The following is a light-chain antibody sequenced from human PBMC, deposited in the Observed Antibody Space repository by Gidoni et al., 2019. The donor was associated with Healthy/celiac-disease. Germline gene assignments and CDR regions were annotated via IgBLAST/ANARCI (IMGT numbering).Light chain of an antibody. CDR3: QQRSNWPPGT. V-gene: IGKV3-11*01. CDR1: QSVSSY. Sequence: EIVLTQSPATLSLSPGERATLSCRASQSVSSYLAWYQQKPGQAPRLLIYGASNRATGSPARFSGSGSGTDFTLTISSLEPEDFAVYYCQQRSNWPPGTFGPXTKVDIK. J-gene: IGKJ3*01. CDR2: GAS.